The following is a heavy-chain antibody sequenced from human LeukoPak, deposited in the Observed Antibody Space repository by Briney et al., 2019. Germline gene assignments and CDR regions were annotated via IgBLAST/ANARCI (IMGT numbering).Heavy chain of an antibody. CDR2: ISYDGSNK. V-gene: IGHV3-30-3*01. J-gene: IGHJ4*02. Sequence: GGSLRLSCAASGFTFSSYAMHWVRQAPGKGLEWVAVISYDGSNKYYADSVKGRFTISRDNSKNTLYLQMNSLRAEDTAVYYCARGDVVPAAIGGFDYWGQGTLVTVSS. CDR1: GFTFSSYA. CDR3: ARGDVVPAAIGGFDY. D-gene: IGHD2-2*02.